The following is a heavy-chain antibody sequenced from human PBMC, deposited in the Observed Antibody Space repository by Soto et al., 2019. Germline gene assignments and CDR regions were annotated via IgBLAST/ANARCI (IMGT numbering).Heavy chain of an antibody. D-gene: IGHD3-22*01. J-gene: IGHJ4*02. CDR3: ARTRLKYTMITDY. V-gene: IGHV4-34*01. CDR1: GGSFSGYY. CDR2: INHSGST. Sequence: SETLSLTCAVYGGSFSGYYWSWIRQPPGKGLEWIGEINHSGSTNYNPSLKSRVTISVDTSKNQFSLKLSSVTAADTAVYYCARTRLKYTMITDYWGQGTLVTVSS.